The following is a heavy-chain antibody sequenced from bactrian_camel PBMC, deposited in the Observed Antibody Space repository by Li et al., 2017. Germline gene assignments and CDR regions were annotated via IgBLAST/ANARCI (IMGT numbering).Heavy chain of an antibody. Sequence: VQLVESGGGLVQPGGSLELSCVASGFTISLYDMAWVRQAPGKGLEWVSGMSGGGREYYVDSVKGRFTISQDNAVNTMYLQMNNLKATDTGVYYCAAAGTRASVMGPSTRTCPTDFGYWGQGTQVTVS. V-gene: IGHV3S40*01. J-gene: IGHJ6*01. CDR1: GFTISLYD. CDR3: AAAGTRASVMGPSTRTCPTDFGY. D-gene: IGHD3*01. CDR2: MSGGGRE.